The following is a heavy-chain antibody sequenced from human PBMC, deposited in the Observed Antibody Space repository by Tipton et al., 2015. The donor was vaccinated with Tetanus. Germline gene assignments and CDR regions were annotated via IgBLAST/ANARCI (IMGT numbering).Heavy chain of an antibody. J-gene: IGHJ2*01. Sequence: TLSLTCAVSGVSISTSDWWSWVRQPPGKGLEWIAYIYYSGSTNYNPSLKSRVTISVDTSKNQFSLKLSSVTAADTAVYYCAREYAGWCFDLWGRGTLVTVSS. CDR1: GVSISTSDW. D-gene: IGHD2-2*01. V-gene: IGHV4-4*02. CDR2: IYYSGST. CDR3: AREYAGWCFDL.